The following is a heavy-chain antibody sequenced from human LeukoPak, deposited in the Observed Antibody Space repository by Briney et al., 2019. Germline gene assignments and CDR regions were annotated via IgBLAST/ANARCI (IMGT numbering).Heavy chain of an antibody. Sequence: GRSLRLSCAASGFTFSSYGMHWVRQAPGKGLEWVAVISYDGSNKYYADSVKGRFTISRDNSKNTLYLQMNSLRAEDTAVYYCASVLTRVFDIWGQGTMVTVSS. CDR1: GFTFSSYG. J-gene: IGHJ3*02. V-gene: IGHV3-30*03. CDR2: ISYDGSNK. CDR3: ASVLTRVFDI. D-gene: IGHD4/OR15-4a*01.